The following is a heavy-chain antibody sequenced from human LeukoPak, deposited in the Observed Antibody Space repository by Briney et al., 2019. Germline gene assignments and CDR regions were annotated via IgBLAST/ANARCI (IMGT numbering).Heavy chain of an antibody. CDR1: GFTFSSYG. CDR2: ISSGGGST. J-gene: IGHJ4*02. CDR3: AKSGLNRFDY. D-gene: IGHD2-15*01. V-gene: IGHV3-23*01. Sequence: GGSLRLSCAASGFTFSSYGMSWVRQAPGKALEWVSGISSGGGSTHYADSVKGRFTISRDNSKNTLYLEMSSLRAEDTAVYYCAKSGLNRFDYWGQGTLVTVSS.